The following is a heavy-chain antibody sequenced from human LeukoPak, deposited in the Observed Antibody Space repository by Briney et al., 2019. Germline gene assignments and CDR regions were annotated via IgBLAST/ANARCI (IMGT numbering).Heavy chain of an antibody. CDR2: TYYTSKLYN. CDR3: AREFTDWFDS. V-gene: IGHV6-1*01. D-gene: IGHD3-16*01. CDR1: GDTFSNNIAT. Sequence: SQTLSLTCAISGDTFSNNIATWNWIRQSPARGLKWLRRTYYTSKLYNDYAVSVKSRITINPDTSKNPFSLHLNSVTPEDSAVYYCAREFTDWFDSWGQGTLVTVSS. J-gene: IGHJ5*01.